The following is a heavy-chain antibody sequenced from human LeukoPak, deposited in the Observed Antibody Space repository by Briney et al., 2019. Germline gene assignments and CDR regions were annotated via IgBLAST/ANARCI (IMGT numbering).Heavy chain of an antibody. V-gene: IGHV3-7*01. Sequence: GGSLRLSCAASGFTFSSHGMSWVRQAPGKGLEWVANIKQDGSEKYYVDSLKGRFTISRDNSKNSLYLQMNNLRVEDTAVYFCARLTFDDFWSGNDAFDIWGQGTMVTVSS. D-gene: IGHD3-3*01. CDR3: ARLTFDDFWSGNDAFDI. J-gene: IGHJ3*02. CDR1: GFTFSSHG. CDR2: IKQDGSEK.